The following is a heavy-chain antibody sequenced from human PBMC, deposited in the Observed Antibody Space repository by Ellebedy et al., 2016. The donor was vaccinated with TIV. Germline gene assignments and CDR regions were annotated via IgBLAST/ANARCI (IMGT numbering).Heavy chain of an antibody. CDR2: INTDGSTT. V-gene: IGHV3-74*01. CDR1: GFTFSSYW. Sequence: GGSLRLSCAASGFTFSSYWMHWVRQAPGKGLVWVSHINTDGSTTNYADSVKGRFTISRDNSKNTLYLQMNSLRAEDTAVYYCARDGLHGHNWFDPWGQGTLVTVSS. J-gene: IGHJ5*02. CDR3: ARDGLHGHNWFDP. D-gene: IGHD5-24*01.